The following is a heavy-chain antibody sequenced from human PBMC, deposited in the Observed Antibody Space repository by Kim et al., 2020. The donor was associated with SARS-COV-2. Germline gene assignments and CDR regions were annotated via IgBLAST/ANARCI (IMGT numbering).Heavy chain of an antibody. V-gene: IGHV4-30-4*01. J-gene: IGHJ6*02. Sequence: SETLSLTCTVSGGSISSSDYYWSWIRQPPGKGLEWIGYIYYSGSTYYNPSLKSRVTISVDTSKNQFSLKLSSVTAADTAVYYCARDSRRGVRGVYGMDVWGQGTTVTVSS. D-gene: IGHD3-10*01. CDR3: ARDSRRGVRGVYGMDV. CDR1: GGSISSSDYY. CDR2: IYYSGST.